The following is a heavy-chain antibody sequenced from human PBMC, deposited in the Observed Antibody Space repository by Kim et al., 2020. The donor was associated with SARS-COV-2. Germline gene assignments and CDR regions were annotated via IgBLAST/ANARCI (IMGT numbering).Heavy chain of an antibody. Sequence: DGTLTTHADSVKGRFTISRDNAKNTLYLQMNSLRLEDTAMYFCARGMGDYWGQGTLVTVSS. J-gene: IGHJ4*02. CDR2: DGTLT. CDR3: ARGMGDY. V-gene: IGHV3-74*01. D-gene: IGHD2-8*01.